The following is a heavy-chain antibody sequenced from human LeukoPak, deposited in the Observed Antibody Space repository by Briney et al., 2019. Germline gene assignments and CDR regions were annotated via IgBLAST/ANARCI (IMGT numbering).Heavy chain of an antibody. V-gene: IGHV3-66*01. D-gene: IGHD6-13*01. CDR3: ARDAAITGSGMDV. Sequence: QSGGSLRLSCAVSGFTVSSTYMSWVRQAPGKGLEWVSVMYTGGITEYADSVKGRFIISRDTSKNTLYLQMNSLRAEDTAVYWCARDAAITGSGMDVWGQGTTVTVSS. J-gene: IGHJ6*02. CDR1: GFTVSSTY. CDR2: MYTGGIT.